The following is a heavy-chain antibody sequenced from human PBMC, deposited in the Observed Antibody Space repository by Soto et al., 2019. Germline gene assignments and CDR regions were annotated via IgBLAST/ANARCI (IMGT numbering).Heavy chain of an antibody. J-gene: IGHJ4*02. Sequence: QVQLVESGGGVVQPGRSLRLSCAASGFTFSNYAMHWVRQAPGKGLELVAIISYDGSNKYYAESVKGRFTISRDNPRNTVHLQMSSLRVEDTAVYYCARDLSRGITMIALEIHYCGQGTRVTVAS. CDR3: ARDLSRGITMIALEIHY. CDR1: GFTFSNYA. V-gene: IGHV3-30-3*01. D-gene: IGHD3-22*01. CDR2: ISYDGSNK.